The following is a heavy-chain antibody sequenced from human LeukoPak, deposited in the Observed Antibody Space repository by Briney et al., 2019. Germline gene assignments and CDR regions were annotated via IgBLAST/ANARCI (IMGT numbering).Heavy chain of an antibody. CDR3: AKDRLYTILGYFQH. Sequence: GGSLRLSCAASGLTFDDYAMHWIRQAPGKGLEWVSGISWNSGSIGYADSVKGRFTISRDNAKNSLYLQMNSLRAEDTALYYCAKDRLYTILGYFQHWGQGTLVTVSS. D-gene: IGHD3-16*01. CDR2: ISWNSGSI. V-gene: IGHV3-9*01. CDR1: GLTFDDYA. J-gene: IGHJ1*01.